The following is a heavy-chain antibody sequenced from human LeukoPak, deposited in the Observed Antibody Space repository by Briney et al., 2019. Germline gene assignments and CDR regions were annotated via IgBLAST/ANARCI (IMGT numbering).Heavy chain of an antibody. V-gene: IGHV1-2*02. Sequence: ASVRVSCKASGYNFIAYYMHWVRQAPGQGLEWMGWIDPHSGGTHSARKFQGRVSMTWDTSIRTAYMELSRLTSDDTAVYYCARHNDLYVFDVWGQGTVATVSP. CDR2: IDPHSGGT. CDR1: GYNFIAYY. CDR3: ARHNDLYVFDV. D-gene: IGHD3-3*01. J-gene: IGHJ3*01.